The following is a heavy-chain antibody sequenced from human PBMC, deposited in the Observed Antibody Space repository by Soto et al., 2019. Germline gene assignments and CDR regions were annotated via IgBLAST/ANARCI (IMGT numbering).Heavy chain of an antibody. CDR3: ARDPRPSFWSGYYFFAEYFQH. V-gene: IGHV3-30-3*01. Sequence: QVQLVESGGGVVQPGRSLRLSCAASGFTFSSYAMHWVRQAPGKGLEWVAVISYDGSNKYYADSVKGRFTISRDNSKNTLYLQMNSLRAEDTAVYYCARDPRPSFWSGYYFFAEYFQHWGQGTLVTVSS. CDR1: GFTFSSYA. J-gene: IGHJ1*01. CDR2: ISYDGSNK. D-gene: IGHD3-3*01.